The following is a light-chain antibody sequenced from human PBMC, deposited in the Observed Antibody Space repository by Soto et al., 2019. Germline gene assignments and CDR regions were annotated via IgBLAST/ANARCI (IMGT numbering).Light chain of an antibody. Sequence: QSALTQPASVSGSPGQSITISCTGTSSDVGGYAYVSWYQQYPGKAPKLVISAVSNRPSGVSHRFSGSRSGNTASLTISGLQAEDEADYYCSSYTSNTTPVFGGGTQLPS. CDR1: SSDVGGYAY. CDR2: AVS. CDR3: SSYTSNTTPV. J-gene: IGLJ3*02. V-gene: IGLV2-14*01.